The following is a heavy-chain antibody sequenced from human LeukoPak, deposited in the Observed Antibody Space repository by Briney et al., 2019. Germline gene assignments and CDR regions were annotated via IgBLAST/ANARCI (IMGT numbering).Heavy chain of an antibody. CDR2: IYPADSDI. D-gene: IGHD2-15*01. J-gene: IGHJ5*02. Sequence: GESLKISCKGSGYSINNYWTGWVRQMPGKGLEWMGIIYPADSDIRYSPSFQGQVTISADKSISTVYLQWSSLKASDTAMYYCARQEYCSGGSCYTWFDPWGQGTLVTVSS. CDR3: ARQEYCSGGSCYTWFDP. V-gene: IGHV5-51*01. CDR1: GYSINNYW.